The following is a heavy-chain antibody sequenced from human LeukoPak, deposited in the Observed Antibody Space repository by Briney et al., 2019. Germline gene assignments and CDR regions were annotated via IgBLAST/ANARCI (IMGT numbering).Heavy chain of an antibody. CDR2: ISGSGTGT. D-gene: IGHD6-19*01. V-gene: IGHV3-23*01. J-gene: IGHJ4*02. CDR3: AGSHSGWLTFDY. CDR1: GFTFSSYV. Sequence: PGGSLRLSCAASGFTFSSYVMSWVRQAPGKGLEWVSGISGSGTGTYYTDSVEGRFTISRDNSKNTLYLQMNSLRAEDTAVYYCAGSHSGWLTFDYWGQGTLVTVSS.